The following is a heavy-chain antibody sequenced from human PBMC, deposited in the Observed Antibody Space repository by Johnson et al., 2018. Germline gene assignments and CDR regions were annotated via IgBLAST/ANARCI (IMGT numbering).Heavy chain of an antibody. CDR3: GSDSRGDTRGNFDL. J-gene: IGHJ3*01. V-gene: IGHV3-11*01. CDR2: ISTTGSIK. D-gene: IGHD2-21*02. Sequence: QVQLQESGGKLVKPGGTLRLSCAASGFTFSHHYMTWIRQAPGKALEWVSYISTTGSIKYYGDFVRGRFTISRDNNNNSLSLQMTSLTAEDTAMYYCGSDSRGDTRGNFDLWGQGTMVTVSS. CDR1: GFTFSHHY.